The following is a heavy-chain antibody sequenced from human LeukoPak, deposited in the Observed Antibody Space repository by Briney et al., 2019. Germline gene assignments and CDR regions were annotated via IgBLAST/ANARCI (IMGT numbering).Heavy chain of an antibody. CDR1: GDSVSSNSVA. D-gene: IGHD2-21*02. CDR2: TYYMSKWYN. J-gene: IGHJ4*02. V-gene: IGHV6-1*01. CDR3: ARAFRTALDC. Sequence: SQTLSLTCAISGDSVSSNSVAWNWIRQSPSRGLEWLGRTYYMSKWYNDYAVSVKSRISINPDTPKNQFSLQLNSVTPEDTAVYYCARAFRTALDCWGQGTLVTVS.